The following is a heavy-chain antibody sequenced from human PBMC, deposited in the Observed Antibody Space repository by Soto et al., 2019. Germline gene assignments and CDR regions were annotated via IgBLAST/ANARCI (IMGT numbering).Heavy chain of an antibody. V-gene: IGHV3-23*01. J-gene: IGHJ4*02. D-gene: IGHD2-2*01. CDR1: GFTFSSYS. Sequence: DVRLLESGGGLVQPGGSLRLSCAASGFTFSSYSMSWVRQAPGKGLEWVSTIGTSASTYYGDSVRGRFTISRDNSRNPLYLQMISLRAEDTAVYYCADLSRYCTSSNCDWGQGTLVTVSS. CDR2: IGTSAST. CDR3: ADLSRYCTSSNCD.